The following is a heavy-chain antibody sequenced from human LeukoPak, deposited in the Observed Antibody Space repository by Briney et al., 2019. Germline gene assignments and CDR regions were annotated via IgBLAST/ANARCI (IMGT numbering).Heavy chain of an antibody. CDR2: ISYDGSNK. J-gene: IGHJ5*02. D-gene: IGHD3-22*01. CDR3: ANHASGYYNNWFDP. Sequence: GGSLRLSCAASGFTFSSYGMHWVRQAPGKGLEWVAVISYDGSNKYYADSVKGRFTISRDNSKNTLYLQMNSLRAEDTAVYYCANHASGYYNNWFDPWGQGTLVTVSS. CDR1: GFTFSSYG. V-gene: IGHV3-30*18.